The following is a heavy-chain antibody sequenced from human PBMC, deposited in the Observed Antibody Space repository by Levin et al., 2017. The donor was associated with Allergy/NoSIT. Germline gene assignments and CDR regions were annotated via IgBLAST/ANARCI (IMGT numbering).Heavy chain of an antibody. J-gene: IGHJ3*02. CDR2: SYYSGTT. V-gene: IGHV4-39*02. D-gene: IGHD6-13*01. CDR3: AREYSSSSGKAFDI. Sequence: SETLSLTCTVSGASISSSTYYWGWIRQPPGKGLEWIGSSYYSGTTYYNPSLKSRVTISVGTSKNQFSLKLSSVTAADTALYYCAREYSSSSGKAFDIWGQGTMVTVSS. CDR1: GASISSSTYY.